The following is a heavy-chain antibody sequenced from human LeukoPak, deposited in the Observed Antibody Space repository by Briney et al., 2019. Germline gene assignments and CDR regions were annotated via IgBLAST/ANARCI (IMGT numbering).Heavy chain of an antibody. J-gene: IGHJ4*02. V-gene: IGHV7-4-1*02. Sequence: GASVKVSCKASGYTFTMYSMNWVRQAPGQGLEWMGWINTDTGNPTYAQGFTGRFVFSLDTAVSTAYLQISSLKAEDTAVYYCAREVKRLDYWGQGTLVTVSS. CDR1: GYTFTMYS. CDR3: AREVKRLDY. D-gene: IGHD6-25*01. CDR2: INTDTGNP.